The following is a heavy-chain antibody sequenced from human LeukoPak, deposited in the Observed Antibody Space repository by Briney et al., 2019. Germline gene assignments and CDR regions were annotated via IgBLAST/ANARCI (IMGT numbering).Heavy chain of an antibody. CDR2: ISSSSSYI. Sequence: GGSLRLSCAASGFTFSSYSMNWVRQAPGKGLEWVSSISSSSSYIYYADSVKGRFTISRDNAKNSLYLQMNSLRAEDTAVYYCARGLYPDYYVSSGSSPPEHWGQGTLVTVSS. CDR3: ARGLYPDYYVSSGSSPPEH. J-gene: IGHJ1*01. CDR1: GFTFSSYS. D-gene: IGHD3-22*01. V-gene: IGHV3-21*01.